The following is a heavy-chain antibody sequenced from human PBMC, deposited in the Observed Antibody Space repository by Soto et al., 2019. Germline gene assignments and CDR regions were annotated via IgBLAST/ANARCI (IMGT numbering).Heavy chain of an antibody. V-gene: IGHV5-51*01. Sequence: GEALKISCKGSGCSFTSYWIGWVRQMAGKGVEWMGIIYPGDSDTRYSPTFQGQVTISADKSTSTAYPQWSSLKATDTAMYYCARHVLRFLDPKSDFHYWGQGTLVTVSS. J-gene: IGHJ4*02. CDR3: ARHVLRFLDPKSDFHY. CDR2: IYPGDSDT. CDR1: GCSFTSYW. D-gene: IGHD3-3*01.